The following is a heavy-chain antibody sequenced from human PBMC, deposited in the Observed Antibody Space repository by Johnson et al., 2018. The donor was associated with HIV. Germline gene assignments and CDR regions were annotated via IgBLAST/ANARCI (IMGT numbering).Heavy chain of an antibody. CDR1: GFTFSSYA. J-gene: IGHJ3*02. D-gene: IGHD4-23*01. Sequence: QVQLVESGGGLVQPGGSLRLSCAASGFTFSSYAMSWVRQAPGKGLEWVAVISYDGNNKYYADSVKGRVTISRDNSKNTLYLQMNSLRAEDTAVYYCAKVGATVITPRGEAFDIWGQGTMVTVSS. V-gene: IGHV3-30*18. CDR2: ISYDGNNK. CDR3: AKVGATVITPRGEAFDI.